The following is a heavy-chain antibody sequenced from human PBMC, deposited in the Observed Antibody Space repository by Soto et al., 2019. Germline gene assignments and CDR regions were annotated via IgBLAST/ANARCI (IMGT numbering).Heavy chain of an antibody. J-gene: IGHJ6*03. CDR3: ARDADYGDYKRYYYYYYMDV. CDR2: ISSSSSYI. Sequence: GGSLRLSCAASGFTFSSYSMNWVRQAPGKGLEWVSSISSSSSYIYYADSVKGRFTISRDNAKNSLYLQMNSLRAEDTAVYYCARDADYGDYKRYYYYYYMDVWGKGTTVTVSS. V-gene: IGHV3-21*01. CDR1: GFTFSSYS. D-gene: IGHD4-17*01.